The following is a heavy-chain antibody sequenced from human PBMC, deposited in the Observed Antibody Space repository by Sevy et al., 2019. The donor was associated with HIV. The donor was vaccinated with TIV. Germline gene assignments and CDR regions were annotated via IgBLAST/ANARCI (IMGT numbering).Heavy chain of an antibody. D-gene: IGHD2-15*01. CDR2: IIPIFGTA. Sequence: ASVKVSCKASGGTFSSYAISWVRQAPGQGLEWMGGIIPIFGTANYQQKFQGRETITADESTSTAYMELSSLRSEDTAVYYCARGYCSGGSCYSGGADGMDVWGQRTTVTVSS. V-gene: IGHV1-69*13. CDR1: GGTFSSYA. CDR3: ARGYCSGGSCYSGGADGMDV. J-gene: IGHJ6*02.